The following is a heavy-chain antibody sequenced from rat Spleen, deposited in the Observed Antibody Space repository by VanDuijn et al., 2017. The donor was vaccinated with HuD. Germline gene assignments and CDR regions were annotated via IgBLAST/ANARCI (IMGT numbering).Heavy chain of an antibody. Sequence: EVQLQESGPGLVKPSQSLSLTCSVTGYSIFSSYTWNWIRKFPGNKMEWIGHISYSGSTSYNPSLKSRISITRDTSKNQFFLQLNSVTTEDTATYYCARRRGQVYNNYFDYWGQGVMVTVSS. CDR2: ISYSGST. CDR1: GYSIFSSY. D-gene: IGHD1-10*01. J-gene: IGHJ2*01. V-gene: IGHV3-1*01. CDR3: ARRRGQVYNNYFDY.